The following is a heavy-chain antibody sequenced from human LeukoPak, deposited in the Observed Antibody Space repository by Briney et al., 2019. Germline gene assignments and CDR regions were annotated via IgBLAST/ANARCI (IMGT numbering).Heavy chain of an antibody. CDR1: GYSFTSYW. V-gene: IGHV5-51*01. J-gene: IGHJ5*02. D-gene: IGHD3-3*01. CDR3: ARHSIFRVVGFDP. Sequence: GESLKLSFQGSGYSFTSYWIGWVRQMPGKGLEWMGNIYPGDSDTRYSPSFQGQVTISAHKSISPAYLQWSSLKASDSAMYYCARHSIFRVVGFDPGGQGPLVTVSS. CDR2: IYPGDSDT.